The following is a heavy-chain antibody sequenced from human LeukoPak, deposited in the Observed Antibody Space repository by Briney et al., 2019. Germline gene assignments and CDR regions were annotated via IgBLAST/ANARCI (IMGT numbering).Heavy chain of an antibody. J-gene: IGHJ4*02. CDR1: GFTFSSYS. CDR3: ARSLRYFDWPHDY. CDR2: ISSSSSYI. D-gene: IGHD3-9*01. V-gene: IGHV3-21*01. Sequence: GGSLRLSCAASGFTFSSYSMNWVRQAPGKGLEWVSSISSSSSYIYYADSVKGRFTISRDNAKNSLYLQMNSLRAEDTAVYYCARSLRYFDWPHDYWGQGTLVTVSS.